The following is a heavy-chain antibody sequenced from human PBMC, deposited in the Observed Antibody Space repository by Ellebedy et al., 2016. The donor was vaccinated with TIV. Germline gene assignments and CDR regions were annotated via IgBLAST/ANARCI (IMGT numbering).Heavy chain of an antibody. CDR1: GFIFSSYW. D-gene: IGHD2-21*02. CDR3: AKAPTAIFAHFYYYYYYMDV. J-gene: IGHJ6*03. V-gene: IGHV3-74*01. CDR2: IRTDGSST. Sequence: GESLKISXAASGFIFSSYWMHWVRQAPGKGLVWVSRIRTDGSSTNYADSVRGRFTISRDNSKNTLYLQMTSLRAEDTAVYYCAKAPTAIFAHFYYYYYYMDVWGKGTTVTVSS.